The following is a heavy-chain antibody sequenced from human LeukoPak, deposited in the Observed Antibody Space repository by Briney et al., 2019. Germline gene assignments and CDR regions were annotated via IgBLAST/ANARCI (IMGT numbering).Heavy chain of an antibody. CDR3: ARCYDNFDVALDI. V-gene: IGHV1-24*01. CDR2: FDPEDGET. J-gene: IGHJ3*02. Sequence: ASVKVSCKVSGYTLTELSMHWVRQAPGKGLEWMGGFDPEDGETFYAQKFQGRVTMTRDTSTRTVYMELSSLRSEDTAVYYCARCYDNFDVALDIWSQGTMVTVSS. CDR1: GYTLTELS. D-gene: IGHD3-9*01.